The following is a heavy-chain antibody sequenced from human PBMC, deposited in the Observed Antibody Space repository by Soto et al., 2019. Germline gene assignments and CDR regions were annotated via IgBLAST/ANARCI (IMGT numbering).Heavy chain of an antibody. Sequence: GGSLRLSCAASGFTFDDYAMHWVRQAPGKGLEWVSLISWDGGSTYYADSVKGRFTISRDNSKNSLYLQMNSLRAEDTALYYCACKSMGVAGTDAFDIWGQGTMVTVSS. V-gene: IGHV3-43D*03. CDR1: GFTFDDYA. CDR2: ISWDGGST. J-gene: IGHJ3*02. CDR3: ACKSMGVAGTDAFDI. D-gene: IGHD6-19*01.